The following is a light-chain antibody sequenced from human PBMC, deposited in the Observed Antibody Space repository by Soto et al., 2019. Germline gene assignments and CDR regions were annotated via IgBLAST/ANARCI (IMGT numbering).Light chain of an antibody. Sequence: SYELTQPPSVSVAPGKTARIPCGGNTIGSKSVPWYQQKPGQAPVLAIYYVSDRPSGIPERFSGSNSGNTATLTISRVEAGDEADYYCQVWDNSSDPLYVFGTGTKLTVL. CDR3: QVWDNSSDPLYV. J-gene: IGLJ1*01. CDR1: TIGSKS. CDR2: YVS. V-gene: IGLV3-21*04.